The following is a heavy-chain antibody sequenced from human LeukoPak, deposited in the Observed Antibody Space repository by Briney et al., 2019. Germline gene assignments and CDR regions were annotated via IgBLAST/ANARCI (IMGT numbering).Heavy chain of an antibody. J-gene: IGHJ5*02. Sequence: PGGSLRLSCAASGFTFSSYAMSWVRQAPGKGLEWVSLISWDGGSTYYADSVKGRFTISRDNSKNSLYLQMNSLRTEDTALYYCAKEEGGGMATKENWFDPWGQGTLVTVSS. V-gene: IGHV3-43*01. CDR2: ISWDGGST. CDR1: GFTFSSYA. D-gene: IGHD5-12*01. CDR3: AKEEGGGMATKENWFDP.